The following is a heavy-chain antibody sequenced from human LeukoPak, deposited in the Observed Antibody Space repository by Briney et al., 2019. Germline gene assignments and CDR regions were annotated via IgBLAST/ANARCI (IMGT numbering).Heavy chain of an antibody. J-gene: IGHJ4*02. CDR3: ARGYCSGGSCYSDY. Sequence: SETLSLTCAVYGGSFSGYYWSWIRQPPGKGLEWIGYIYYSGSTNYNPSLKSRVTISVDTSKNQFSLKLSSVTAADTAVYYCARGYCSGGSCYSDYWGQGTLVTVSS. CDR2: IYYSGST. D-gene: IGHD2-15*01. CDR1: GGSFSGYY. V-gene: IGHV4-59*01.